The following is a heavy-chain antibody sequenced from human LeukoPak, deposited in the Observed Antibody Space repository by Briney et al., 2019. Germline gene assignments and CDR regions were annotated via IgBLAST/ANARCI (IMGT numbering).Heavy chain of an antibody. CDR3: AKDVGKWESLHFFDY. D-gene: IGHD1-26*01. CDR2: ISGSGDST. Sequence: GGSLRLSCLTSGFTLSTNAMSWVRQAPGKGLEWISGISGSGDSTYYADSVKGRFTSSRDYSRNTLYLQMNSLRGYDTAVYYCAKDVGKWESLHFFDYWGQGTLVTVSS. J-gene: IGHJ4*02. V-gene: IGHV3-23*01. CDR1: GFTLSTNA.